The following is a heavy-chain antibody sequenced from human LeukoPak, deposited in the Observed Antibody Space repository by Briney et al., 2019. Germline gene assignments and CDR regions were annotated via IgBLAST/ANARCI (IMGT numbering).Heavy chain of an antibody. CDR3: ARGQPATWIDYGDRDAFDV. CDR1: GYTFTSYV. Sequence: ASVKVSCKASGYTFTSYVIHWVRQAPGQRLEWMGRINAGNGNTKYPQKFQGRVTITRDTSASTAYMELSSLRSEDTAVYYCARGQPATWIDYGDRDAFDVWGQGTMVTVSS. D-gene: IGHD4-17*01. V-gene: IGHV1-3*01. J-gene: IGHJ3*01. CDR2: INAGNGNT.